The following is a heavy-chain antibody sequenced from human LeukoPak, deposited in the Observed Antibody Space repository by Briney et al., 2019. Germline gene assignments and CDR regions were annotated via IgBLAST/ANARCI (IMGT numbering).Heavy chain of an antibody. CDR2: ISYDGSNK. D-gene: IGHD3-10*01. V-gene: IGHV3-30*04. Sequence: PGRSLRLSCAASGFTFSSYATHWVRQAPGKGLEWVAVISYDGSNKYYADSVKGRFTISRDNSKNTLYLQMNSLRAEDTAVYYCARITMVRGGYFDYWGQGTLVTVSS. J-gene: IGHJ4*02. CDR3: ARITMVRGGYFDY. CDR1: GFTFSSYA.